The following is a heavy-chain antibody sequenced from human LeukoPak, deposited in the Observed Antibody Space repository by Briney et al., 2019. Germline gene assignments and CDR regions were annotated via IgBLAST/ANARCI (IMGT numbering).Heavy chain of an antibody. CDR1: GFTFSSYS. V-gene: IGHV3-21*01. Sequence: GGSLRLSCAASGFTFSSYSMNWVRQAPGKGLEWVSSISSSSSYIYYADSVKGRFTISRDNAKNSLYLQMNSLRAEDTAVYYCARDLKPAIAAAGTDVYMDVWGKGTTVTVSS. CDR2: ISSSSSYI. CDR3: ARDLKPAIAAAGTDVYMDV. D-gene: IGHD6-13*01. J-gene: IGHJ6*03.